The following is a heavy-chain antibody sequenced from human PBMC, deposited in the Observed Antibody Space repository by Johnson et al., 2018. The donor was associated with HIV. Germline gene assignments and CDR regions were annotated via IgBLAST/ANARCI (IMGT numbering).Heavy chain of an antibody. V-gene: IGHV3-30*02. CDR2: IQYDGSNK. CDR3: ARSKDCSGGSCPDAFDI. J-gene: IGHJ3*02. Sequence: VQLVESGGGVVQPGGSLRLSCAASGFTFSSYGMHWVRQAPGKGLEWVAFIQYDGSNKYYADSLKGRFTISRDNSKNTVYLQMNSLRAEDTAVYYCARSKDCSGGSCPDAFDIWGQGTMLIVSS. CDR1: GFTFSSYG. D-gene: IGHD2-15*01.